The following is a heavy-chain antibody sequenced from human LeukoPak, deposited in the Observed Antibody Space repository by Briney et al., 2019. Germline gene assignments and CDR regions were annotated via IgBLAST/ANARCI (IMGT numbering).Heavy chain of an antibody. CDR1: GFTFSSYS. CDR2: ISSSSSYI. V-gene: IGHV3-21*01. Sequence: GGSLRPSCAASGFTFSSYSMNWVRQAPGKGLEWVSSISSSSSYIYYADSVKGRFTISRDNAKNSLYLQMNSLRAEDTAVYYCARGVQLWYWFDPWGQGTLVTVSS. J-gene: IGHJ5*02. CDR3: ARGVQLWYWFDP. D-gene: IGHD5-18*01.